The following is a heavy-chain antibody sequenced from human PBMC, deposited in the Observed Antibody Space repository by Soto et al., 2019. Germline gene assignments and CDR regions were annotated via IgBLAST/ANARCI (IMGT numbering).Heavy chain of an antibody. CDR2: ISAYNGKT. CDR1: GYTFTSYG. J-gene: IGHJ4*02. V-gene: IGHV1-18*01. CDR3: ARDWKEKVGSTSYY. Sequence: ASVKVSCKASGYTFTSYGISWVRQAPGQGLEWMGWISAYNGKTSYAQKLQGRVTMTTDTSTSTAYMELRSLRSDDTAVYYCARDWKEKVGSTSYYSGPAPLVTLSS. D-gene: IGHD1-26*01.